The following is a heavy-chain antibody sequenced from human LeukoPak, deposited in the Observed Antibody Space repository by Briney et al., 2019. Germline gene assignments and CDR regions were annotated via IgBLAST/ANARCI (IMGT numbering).Heavy chain of an antibody. J-gene: IGHJ4*02. CDR3: AKVPLAGFGREPQAG. CDR2: ISGSGGST. Sequence: GGSLRLSCAASGFTFSSYAMSWVRQAPGKGLEWVSVISGSGGSTYYADSVKGRFTISRDNSKNTLYLQMNSLRAEDTAVYYCAKVPLAGFGREPQAGWGQGTLVTVSS. V-gene: IGHV3-23*01. D-gene: IGHD3-10*01. CDR1: GFTFSSYA.